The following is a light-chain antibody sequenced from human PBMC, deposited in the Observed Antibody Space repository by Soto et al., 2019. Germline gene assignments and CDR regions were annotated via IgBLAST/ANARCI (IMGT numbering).Light chain of an antibody. J-gene: IGKJ2*01. CDR3: LQRRSWPYT. V-gene: IGKV3-11*01. CDR1: QSVGVY. CDR2: DSS. Sequence: EIVLTQSPATLSLSPGESATLSCSASQSVGVYVAWYQHQPGQAPRLHIYDSSHRATGIPARFSGSGSGTDFTLIVSSLEPEDFAVYYCLQRRSWPYTFGQGTKLEIK.